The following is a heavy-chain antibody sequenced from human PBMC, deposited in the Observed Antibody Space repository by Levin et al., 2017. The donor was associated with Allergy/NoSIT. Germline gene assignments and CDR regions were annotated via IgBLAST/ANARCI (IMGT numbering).Heavy chain of an antibody. CDR2: IRNKAHGGTT. CDR1: GFTFGDYA. D-gene: IGHD3-16*02. V-gene: IGHV3-49*04. CDR3: ARGGPPNYDYNWGSYRDGYFDY. Sequence: GESLKISCTGSGFTFGDYAMSWVRQAPGKVLEWVGFIRNKAHGGTTEYAASVKGRLTISRDDSKSIAYLQMNSLKTEDTAVYFCARGGPPNYDYNWGSYRDGYFDYWGQGTLVTVSS. J-gene: IGHJ4*02.